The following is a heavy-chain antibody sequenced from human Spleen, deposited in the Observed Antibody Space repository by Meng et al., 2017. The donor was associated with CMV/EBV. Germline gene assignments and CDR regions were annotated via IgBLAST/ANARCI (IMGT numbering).Heavy chain of an antibody. CDR1: GYTFISYG. Sequence: ASVKVSCKASGYTFISYGITWVRQAPGQGLEWMGWISVYNGNTKYAQKLQGRVTMTTDQSTSTAYMELRSLRSDDTAVYYCARGDYYYDSSGYYWGWFDPWGQGTLVTVSS. CDR2: ISVYNGNT. CDR3: ARGDYYYDSSGYYWGWFDP. V-gene: IGHV1-18*01. J-gene: IGHJ5*02. D-gene: IGHD3-22*01.